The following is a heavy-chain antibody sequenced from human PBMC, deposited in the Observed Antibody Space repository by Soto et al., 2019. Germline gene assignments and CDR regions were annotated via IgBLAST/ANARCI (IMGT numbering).Heavy chain of an antibody. CDR3: AKDRGRGWWQLGDYYYYGMDG. Sequence: SLRLSCAASGFTFSSYGMHWVRQAPGKGLEWVAVISYDGSNKYYADSVKGRFTISRDNSKNTLYLQMNSLRAEDTAVYYCAKDRGRGWWQLGDYYYYGMDGWGQGPTVTVSS. D-gene: IGHD2-15*01. CDR1: GFTFSSYG. CDR2: ISYDGSNK. V-gene: IGHV3-30*18. J-gene: IGHJ6*02.